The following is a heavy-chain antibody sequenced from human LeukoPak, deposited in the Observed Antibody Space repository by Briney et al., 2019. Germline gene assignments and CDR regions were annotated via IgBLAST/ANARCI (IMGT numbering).Heavy chain of an antibody. V-gene: IGHV4-59*11. CDR2: IYYSGRI. CDR1: GGSISSHY. Sequence: PSEALSLTCTVSGGSISSHYRSWIRQPPGKGLKWIGYIYYSGRIIYNPSLKSRVTISVDTSKTQFSLKLSSVTAADTAVYYCARSVVAATQGYYYYYYMDVWGKGTTVTVSS. CDR3: ARSVVAATQGYYYYYYMDV. J-gene: IGHJ6*03. D-gene: IGHD2-15*01.